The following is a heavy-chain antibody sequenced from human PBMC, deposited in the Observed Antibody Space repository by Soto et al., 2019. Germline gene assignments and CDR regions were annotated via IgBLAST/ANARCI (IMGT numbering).Heavy chain of an antibody. CDR2: IKQDGSEK. CDR3: ARVDGDYYDSSGYIPNEHFQH. D-gene: IGHD3-22*01. J-gene: IGHJ1*01. Sequence: GGSLRLSCAASGFTFSSYWMSWVRQAPGKGLEWVANIKQDGSEKYYVDSVKGRFTISRDNAKNSLYLQMNSLRAEDTAVYYCARVDGDYYDSSGYIPNEHFQHWGQGTLVTVSS. V-gene: IGHV3-7*05. CDR1: GFTFSSYW.